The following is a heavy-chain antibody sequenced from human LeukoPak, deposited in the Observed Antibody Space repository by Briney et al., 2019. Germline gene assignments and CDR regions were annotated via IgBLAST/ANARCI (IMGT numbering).Heavy chain of an antibody. CDR2: ISSSSSYI. J-gene: IGHJ4*02. Sequence: PGGSLRLSCAASGFTFSSYSMNWVRQAPGKGLEWVSSISSSSSYIYYADSVKGRFTISRDNSKSTLYLQMNSLRAEDTAVYYCAKEPRGYFDYWGQGTLVTVSS. D-gene: IGHD3-10*01. CDR3: AKEPRGYFDY. V-gene: IGHV3-21*04. CDR1: GFTFSSYS.